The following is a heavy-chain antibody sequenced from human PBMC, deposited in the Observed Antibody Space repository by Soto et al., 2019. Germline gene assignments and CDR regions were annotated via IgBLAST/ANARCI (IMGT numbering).Heavy chain of an antibody. D-gene: IGHD3-3*01. J-gene: IGHJ5*02. V-gene: IGHV5-10-1*01. CDR1: GYSFTSYW. CDR2: IDPSDSYT. CDR3: ARHMSITIFGVVNPNWFDP. Sequence: PGESLKISCKGSGYSFTSYWISWVRQMPGKGLEWMGRIDPSDSYTNYSPSFQGHVTISADKSISTAYLQWSSLKASDTAMYYCARHMSITIFGVVNPNWFDPWGQGTLVTV.